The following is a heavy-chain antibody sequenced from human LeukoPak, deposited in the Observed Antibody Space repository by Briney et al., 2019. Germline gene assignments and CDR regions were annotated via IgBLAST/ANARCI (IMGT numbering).Heavy chain of an antibody. D-gene: IGHD1-14*01. V-gene: IGHV4-38-2*02. CDR1: GYSISSGYY. J-gene: IGHJ4*02. CDR2: IYHSGST. Sequence: PSETLSLTCTVSGYSISSGYYWGWIGQPPGKGLEWIGSIYHSGSTYYNPSLKSRVTISVDTSKNQFSLKLSSVTAADTAVYYCARETLTSFDYWGQGTLVTVSS. CDR3: ARETLTSFDY.